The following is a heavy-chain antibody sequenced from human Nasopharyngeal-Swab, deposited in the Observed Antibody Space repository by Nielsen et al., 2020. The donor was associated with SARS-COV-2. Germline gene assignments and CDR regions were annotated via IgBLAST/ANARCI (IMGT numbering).Heavy chain of an antibody. D-gene: IGHD3-3*01. CDR3: ARGPRGYDFWSGYYHGSFDY. CDR1: GVSFSGYY. V-gene: IGHV4-34*01. CDR2: INHSGST. Sequence: GSLRLSCAVYGVSFSGYYWSWIRQLPGKGLEWIGEINHSGSTNYNPSLKSRVTISVDTSKNPFSLKLSSVTAADTAVYYCARGPRGYDFWSGYYHGSFDYWGQGTLVTVSS. J-gene: IGHJ4*02.